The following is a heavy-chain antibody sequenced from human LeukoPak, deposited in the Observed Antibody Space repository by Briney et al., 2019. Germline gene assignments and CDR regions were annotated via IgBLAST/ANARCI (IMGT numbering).Heavy chain of an antibody. Sequence: GESLKISCEGSGYSFTSYWISWVRQMPGKGLEWMGIIYPGDSDTRYSPSFQGQVTISVDKSISTAYLQWSSLKASDTAMYYCARQGIVAVPHYWGQGTLVTVSS. CDR2: IYPGDSDT. V-gene: IGHV5-51*01. CDR1: GYSFTSYW. J-gene: IGHJ4*02. CDR3: ARQGIVAVPHY. D-gene: IGHD1-26*01.